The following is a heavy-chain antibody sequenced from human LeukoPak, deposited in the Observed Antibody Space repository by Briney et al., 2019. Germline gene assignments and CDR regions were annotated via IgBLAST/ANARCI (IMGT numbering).Heavy chain of an antibody. V-gene: IGHV3-23*01. CDR1: GFTFSSYA. J-gene: IGHJ4*02. CDR2: ISGSGGST. D-gene: IGHD3-9*01. CDR3: AKSAGYYDILTGYYGPPLY. Sequence: GGSLRLSCAASGFTFSSYAMSWVRQAPGKGLEWVSAISGSGGSTYYAGSVKGRFTISRDNSKNTLYLQMNSLRAEDTAVYYCAKSAGYYDILTGYYGPPLYWGQGTLVTVSS.